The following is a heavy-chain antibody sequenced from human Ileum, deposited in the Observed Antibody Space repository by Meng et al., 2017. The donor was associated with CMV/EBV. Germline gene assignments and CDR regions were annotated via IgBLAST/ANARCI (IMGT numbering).Heavy chain of an antibody. J-gene: IGHJ5*02. CDR1: GYTFSAYY. D-gene: IGHD1-7*01. Sequence: VSFKSSGYTFSAYYMHWVRQAPGQGLEWMGRINPNTGDTKYAQKFQGRVTVTRDRSISTAYMELSGLTSDDTALYYCAALGNYFDPWGQGTLVTVSS. CDR2: INPNTGDT. V-gene: IGHV1-2*02. CDR3: AALGNYFDP.